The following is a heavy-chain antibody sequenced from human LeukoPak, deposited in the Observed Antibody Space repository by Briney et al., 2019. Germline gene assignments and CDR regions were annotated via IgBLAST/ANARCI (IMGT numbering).Heavy chain of an antibody. CDR1: GYSFSSYW. D-gene: IGHD3-10*01. Sequence: GESLKISCKASGYSFSSYWINWVCQMPGKGLEWVGRIDPSDSYTKYSPSFQGHVTFSADKSNSTAYLQWSSLKASDTAMYYCARPSRRYYGSGSYSASDYWGQGTLVTVSS. V-gene: IGHV5-10-1*01. J-gene: IGHJ4*02. CDR2: IDPSDSYT. CDR3: ARPSRRYYGSGSYSASDY.